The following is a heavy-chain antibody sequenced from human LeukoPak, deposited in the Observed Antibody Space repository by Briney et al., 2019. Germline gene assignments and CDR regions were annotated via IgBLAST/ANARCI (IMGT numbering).Heavy chain of an antibody. CDR1: GYTFTSYD. CDR3: ARGLSQWLVREYYYYYMDV. V-gene: IGHV1-8*01. J-gene: IGHJ6*03. CDR2: MNPNSGNT. D-gene: IGHD6-19*01. Sequence: ASVKVSCKASGYTFTSYDINWVRQATGQGLEWMGWMNPNSGNTGYAQKFQGRVTMTRNTSISTAYMELSSLRSEDTAVYYCARGLSQWLVREYYYYYMDVWGKGTTVTVSS.